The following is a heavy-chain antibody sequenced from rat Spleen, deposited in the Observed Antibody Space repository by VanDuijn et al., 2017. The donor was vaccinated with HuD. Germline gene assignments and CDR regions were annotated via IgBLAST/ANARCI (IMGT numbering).Heavy chain of an antibody. Sequence: EVQLVESGGGLVQPGRSMKLSCTASGFTFSNYDMAWVRQAPTEGLEWVASISYDGSATYYRDSVKGRFTISRDNAKSTLYLQLDSLRSEDTATYYCTREETLYWYFDFWGPGTMVTVSS. J-gene: IGHJ1*01. D-gene: IGHD3-4*01. CDR3: TREETLYWYFDF. V-gene: IGHV5-7*01. CDR2: ISYDGSAT. CDR1: GFTFSNYD.